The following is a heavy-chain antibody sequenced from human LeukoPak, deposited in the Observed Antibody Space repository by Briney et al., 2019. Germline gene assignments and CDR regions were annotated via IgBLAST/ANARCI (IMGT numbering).Heavy chain of an antibody. V-gene: IGHV3-7*03. CDR1: GFTFSSYS. Sequence: GGSLRLSCAASGFTFSSYSMNWVRQAPGKGLEWVANIKQDGSEKYYVDSVKGRFTISRDNAKNSLYLQMNSLKTEDTAVYYCTSTVFDYWGQGTLVTVSS. CDR3: TSTVFDY. CDR2: IKQDGSEK. D-gene: IGHD1-26*01. J-gene: IGHJ4*02.